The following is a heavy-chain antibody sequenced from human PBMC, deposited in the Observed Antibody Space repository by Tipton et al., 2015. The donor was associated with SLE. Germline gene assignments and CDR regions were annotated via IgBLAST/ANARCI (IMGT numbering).Heavy chain of an antibody. D-gene: IGHD6-13*01. CDR1: GFTFSSYS. V-gene: IGHV3-21*01. CDR2: ISSSSSYI. J-gene: IGHJ6*02. Sequence: SGFTFSSYSMNWVRQAPGKGLEWVSSISSSSSYIYYADSVKGRFTISRDNAKNPLYLQMNSLRAEDTAVYYCAREIAAAGARFSYYYGMDVWGQGTTVTASS. CDR3: AREIAAAGARFSYYYGMDV.